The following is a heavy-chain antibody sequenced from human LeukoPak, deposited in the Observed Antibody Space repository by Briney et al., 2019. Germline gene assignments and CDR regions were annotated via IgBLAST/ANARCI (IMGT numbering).Heavy chain of an antibody. V-gene: IGHV1-18*01. Sequence: ASVKVSCKASGYTFTYYAITWVRQAPGQGLEWMGWISTYNGNTNYAQKFQGRVTMTTDTSTNTAYMELRSLRSDDTAVYYCARVILGGDIVIGYFQHWGQGTLVTVSS. J-gene: IGHJ1*01. CDR1: GYTFTYYA. D-gene: IGHD2/OR15-2a*01. CDR2: ISTYNGNT. CDR3: ARVILGGDIVIGYFQH.